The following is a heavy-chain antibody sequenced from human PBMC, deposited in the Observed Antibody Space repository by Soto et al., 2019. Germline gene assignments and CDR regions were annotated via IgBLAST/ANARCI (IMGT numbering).Heavy chain of an antibody. CDR2: ISSSSSYI. D-gene: IGHD3-9*01. CDR1: VFTFSIYS. CDR3: ARGVPDYDILTGYSADFVFDP. V-gene: IGHV3-21*01. Sequence: GGALRLSCAASVFTFSIYSMNWVRQAPGKGLDLPSSISSSSSYIYYADSVKGRFTISRDNAKNSLYLQMNSLRAEDTAVYYCARGVPDYDILTGYSADFVFDPWGQGTLVTVSS. J-gene: IGHJ5*02.